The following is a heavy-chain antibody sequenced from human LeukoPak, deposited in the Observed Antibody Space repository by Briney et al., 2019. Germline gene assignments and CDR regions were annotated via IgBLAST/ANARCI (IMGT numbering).Heavy chain of an antibody. CDR1: GGSFSGYY. CDR2: INPSGST. J-gene: IGHJ4*02. V-gene: IGHV4-34*01. D-gene: IGHD4-17*01. Sequence: SETLSLTCGVYGGSFSGYYWNWIRQPPGKGLERIGEINPSGSTKYNPSLKSRVTVSVNTSKSQFSLKLTSVTAADTAVYYCAGGPVTTLELFFCWGQGTLVTVSP. CDR3: AGGPVTTLELFFC.